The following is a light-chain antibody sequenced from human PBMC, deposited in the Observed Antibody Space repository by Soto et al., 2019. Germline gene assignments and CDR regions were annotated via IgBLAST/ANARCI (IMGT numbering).Light chain of an antibody. CDR1: QRISSY. CDR3: QQSYSTPWT. J-gene: IGKJ2*02. Sequence: DIQMTQSPSSLSVSVGDRVTITCRASQRISSYLNWYQQKEGKAPKLLISSASSLQSGVPSRFSGSGSGTGFTLTISSLQPEDFATYYCQQSYSTPWTFRQGTKLEIK. CDR2: SAS. V-gene: IGKV1-39*01.